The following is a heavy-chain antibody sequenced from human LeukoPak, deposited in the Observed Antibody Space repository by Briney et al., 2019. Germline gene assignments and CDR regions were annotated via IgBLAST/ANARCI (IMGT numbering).Heavy chain of an antibody. D-gene: IGHD3-22*01. CDR3: AKDGLYYDGSGHVYYFDS. Sequence: PGGSLRLSCAASGFTFSRSAMTWVRQGPGTGLEFVASIIYSGGATYYADSVKGRFTISRDNSKTTLYLQMNRLSAEVTALYYCAKDGLYYDGSGHVYYFDSWGQGTLVTVSS. CDR1: GFTFSRSA. J-gene: IGHJ4*02. V-gene: IGHV3-23*01. CDR2: IIYSGGAT.